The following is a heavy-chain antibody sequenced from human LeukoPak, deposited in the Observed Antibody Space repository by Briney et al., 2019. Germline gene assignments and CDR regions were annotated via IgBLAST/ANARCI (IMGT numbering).Heavy chain of an antibody. CDR1: GDNLASYW. CDR3: ARQPRYATGWFSDY. D-gene: IGHD2-2*01. CDR2: IYPGDSDT. J-gene: IGHJ4*02. Sequence: GESLKISCRVFGDNLASYWIGWVRQMSGKGLEWMGIIYPGDSDTRYSPSFQGQVTISADKSISTAYLQWSSLKASDTAMYHCARQPRYATGWFSDYWGQGTLVTVSS. V-gene: IGHV5-51*01.